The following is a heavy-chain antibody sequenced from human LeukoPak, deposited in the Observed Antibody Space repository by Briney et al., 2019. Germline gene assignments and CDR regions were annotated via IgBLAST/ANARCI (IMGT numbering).Heavy chain of an antibody. J-gene: IGHJ3*01. V-gene: IGHV3-15*01. D-gene: IGHD3-10*01. CDR3: TTDAPYYYGSGSKTDAFDL. Sequence: GGSLRLSCAASGFTFSDAWMYWVRQAPGKGLEWVGRIKSEVEGGTTDYTAPVKGRFTISRDDSKDTLYLQMNSLKTEDTAVYYCTTDAPYYYGSGSKTDAFDLWGQGTRVTVSS. CDR1: GFTFSDAW. CDR2: IKSEVEGGTT.